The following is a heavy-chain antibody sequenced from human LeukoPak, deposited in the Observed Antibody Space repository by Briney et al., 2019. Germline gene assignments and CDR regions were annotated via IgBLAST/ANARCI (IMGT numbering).Heavy chain of an antibody. Sequence: SQTLSLTCAISGDSVSSNSAAWNWIRQSPSRGLEWLGRTYYRSKWYNDYAVSVKSRITINPDTSKNQFSLQLNSVTPEDTAVYYCARDGGVAGTFYYYYYMDVWGKGTTVTVSS. V-gene: IGHV6-1*01. J-gene: IGHJ6*03. D-gene: IGHD6-19*01. CDR3: ARDGGVAGTFYYYYYMDV. CDR1: GDSVSSNSAA. CDR2: TYYRSKWYN.